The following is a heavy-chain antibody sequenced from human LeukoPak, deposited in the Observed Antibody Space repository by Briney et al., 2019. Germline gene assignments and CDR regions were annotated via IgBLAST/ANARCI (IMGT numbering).Heavy chain of an antibody. D-gene: IGHD6-13*01. J-gene: IGHJ4*02. Sequence: EASVKVSCKASGYTFSSYGISWVRQAPGQGLEWMGWISGYNGYTNFAQMLQGRVTMTTDTSTSTAYMELSSLRSEDTAVYYCARFSREGIAAAGASFDYWGQGTLVTVSS. CDR1: GYTFSSYG. V-gene: IGHV1-18*01. CDR3: ARFSREGIAAAGASFDY. CDR2: ISGYNGYT.